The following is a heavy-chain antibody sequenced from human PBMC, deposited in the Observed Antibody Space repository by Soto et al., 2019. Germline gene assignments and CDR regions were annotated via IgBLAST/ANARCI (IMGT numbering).Heavy chain of an antibody. V-gene: IGHV3-48*02. Sequence: GGSLRLSCGASGFIFSKYSMNWVRQAPGKGLEWLSYISSNSITIYYADSVRGRFTIFRDNAKNSLYLQMNSLRDEDTAVYYCARGSVFLIDHWGQGTPATVSS. CDR3: ARGSVFLIDH. J-gene: IGHJ4*02. CDR1: GFIFSKYS. D-gene: IGHD3-3*01. CDR2: ISSNSITI.